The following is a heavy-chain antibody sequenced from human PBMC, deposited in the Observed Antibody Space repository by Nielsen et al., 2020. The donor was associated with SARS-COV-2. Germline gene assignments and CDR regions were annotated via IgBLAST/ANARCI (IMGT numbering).Heavy chain of an antibody. Sequence: WVRQAPGQGLEWIGSFDPENGERLYAQKFQGGVTVTEDTSTDTGYMELSSLTSEDTAFYYCTTSGPIYYYDSGGYFRFDYWGQGSVVTVSS. CDR2: FDPENGER. J-gene: IGHJ4*02. D-gene: IGHD3-22*01. CDR3: TTSGPIYYYDSGGYFRFDY. V-gene: IGHV1-24*01.